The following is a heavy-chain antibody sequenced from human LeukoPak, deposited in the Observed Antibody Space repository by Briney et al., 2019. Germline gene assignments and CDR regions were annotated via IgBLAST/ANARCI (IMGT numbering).Heavy chain of an antibody. CDR1: GFTVSSKY. Sequence: GGSLRLSCAASGFTVSSKYMGWVRQAPGRGLEWVSVIYTAGSTYYTDSVKGRFTISRDNSANTLSLQMNSLRAEDTAMYYCTRGEADVTAPHFWGQGTLVTVSS. CDR2: IYTAGST. D-gene: IGHD2-21*02. CDR3: TRGEADVTAPHF. J-gene: IGHJ1*01. V-gene: IGHV3-53*01.